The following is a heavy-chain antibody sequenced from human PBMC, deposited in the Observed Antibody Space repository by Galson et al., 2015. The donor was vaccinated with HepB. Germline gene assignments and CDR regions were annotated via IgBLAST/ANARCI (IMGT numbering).Heavy chain of an antibody. CDR1: GGSFSGYY. Sequence: ETLSLTCAVYGGSFSGYYWSWIRQPPGKGLEWIGEINHSGSTNYNPSLKSRVTISVDTSKNQFSLKLSSVTAADTAVYYCARGSRITMVRGVINFQHWGQGTLVTVSS. CDR2: INHSGST. J-gene: IGHJ1*01. CDR3: ARGSRITMVRGVINFQH. V-gene: IGHV4-34*01. D-gene: IGHD3-10*01.